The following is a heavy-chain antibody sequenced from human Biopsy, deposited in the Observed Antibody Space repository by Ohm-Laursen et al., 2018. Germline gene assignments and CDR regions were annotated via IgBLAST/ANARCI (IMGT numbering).Heavy chain of an antibody. V-gene: IGHV3-21*01. CDR3: ARDSSRRAREGGMDV. Sequence: SLRLSCAAFGFSVSSYDMNWVRQAPGKGLEWISYISETSSHIYDADSVRGRFTVARDIAKNSLYLQLNILRVEDTAVYYCARDSSRRAREGGMDVWGQGTTVTVSS. CDR1: GFSVSSYD. CDR2: ISETSSHI. J-gene: IGHJ6*02. D-gene: IGHD6-6*01.